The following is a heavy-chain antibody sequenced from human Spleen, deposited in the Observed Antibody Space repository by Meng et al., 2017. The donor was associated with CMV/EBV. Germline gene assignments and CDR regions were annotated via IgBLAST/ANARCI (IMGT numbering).Heavy chain of an antibody. CDR2: ITWNGYST. J-gene: IGHJ3*02. V-gene: IGHV3-20*04. Sequence: GESLKISCAASGFPFSTYSMNWVRQAPGKGLDWVSGITWNGYSTNYADSVKGRFTISRDNAKNSLYLQMNSLTAEDTALYFCAREVTMLDTVDIWGQGTMVTVSS. D-gene: IGHD3-10*02. CDR1: GFPFSTYS. CDR3: AREVTMLDTVDI.